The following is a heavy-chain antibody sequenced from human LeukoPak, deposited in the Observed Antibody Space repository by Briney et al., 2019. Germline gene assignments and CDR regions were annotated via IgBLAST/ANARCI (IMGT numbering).Heavy chain of an antibody. CDR3: ARDHYDSSGYYYGVPVYFDY. CDR2: IIPIFGTA. J-gene: IGHJ4*02. V-gene: IGHV1-69*13. CDR1: GGTFSSYA. Sequence: GASVKVSCKASGGTFSSYAISWVRQAPGQGLEWMGGIIPIFGTANYAQKFQGRVTITADESTSTAYMELSSLRSEDTAVYYCARDHYDSSGYYYGVPVYFDYWGQGTLVTVSS. D-gene: IGHD3-22*01.